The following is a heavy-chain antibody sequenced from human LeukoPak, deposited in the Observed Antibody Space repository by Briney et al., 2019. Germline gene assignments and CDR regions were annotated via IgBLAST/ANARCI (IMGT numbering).Heavy chain of an antibody. J-gene: IGHJ6*03. CDR3: ARVPLRDCSSTSCLRYFYMDV. V-gene: IGHV4-59*01. CDR1: GGSINNYY. CDR2: IYYSGST. D-gene: IGHD2-2*01. Sequence: PSETPSLTCTVSGGSINNYYWSWIRQPPGKGLEWIGYIYYSGSTNYTPSLKSRVTISVDTSKNQFSLKLTSVTAADTAVYYCARVPLRDCSSTSCLRYFYMDVWGKGTTVTVS.